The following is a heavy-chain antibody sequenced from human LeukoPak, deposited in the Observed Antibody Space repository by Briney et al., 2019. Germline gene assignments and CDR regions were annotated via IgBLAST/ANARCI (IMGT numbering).Heavy chain of an antibody. CDR1: GFTFDDYA. Sequence: PGGSLRLSCAASGFTFDDYAMHWVRQAPGKGLEWVSGISWNSGSIGYADSVKGRFTISRDNAKNSLYLQMNSLRAEDTALYYCAKGSRVTMVRGALDYWGQGTLVTVSS. CDR2: ISWNSGSI. CDR3: AKGSRVTMVRGALDY. D-gene: IGHD3-10*01. J-gene: IGHJ4*02. V-gene: IGHV3-9*01.